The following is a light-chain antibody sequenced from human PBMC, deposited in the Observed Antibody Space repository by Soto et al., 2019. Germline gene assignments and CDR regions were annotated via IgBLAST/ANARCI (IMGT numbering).Light chain of an antibody. CDR1: QSVSNF. Sequence: EIVLTQSPATLSLSPGERATLSCRASQSVSNFLAWYQQKPGQAPRLLISDASNRATGIPGRFSGSGSGTDFSRTISRREPEDFAVYYCQQRSNWPWTFGQGTKVEIK. CDR2: DAS. CDR3: QQRSNWPWT. V-gene: IGKV3-11*01. J-gene: IGKJ1*01.